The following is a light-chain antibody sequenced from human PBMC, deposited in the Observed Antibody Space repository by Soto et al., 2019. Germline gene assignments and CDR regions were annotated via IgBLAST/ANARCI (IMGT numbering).Light chain of an antibody. J-gene: IGLJ1*01. CDR1: SSNIGAGYD. CDR3: QSYDTTLSGRYV. CDR2: GDN. Sequence: QSVLTQPPSVSGAPGQRVTISCTGSSSNIGAGYDVHWYQQLPGTAPKLLIYGDNNRPSGVPDRFSSSKSGTSASLAITGLQAEDEADYYCQSYDTTLSGRYVFGTGTKLTVL. V-gene: IGLV1-40*01.